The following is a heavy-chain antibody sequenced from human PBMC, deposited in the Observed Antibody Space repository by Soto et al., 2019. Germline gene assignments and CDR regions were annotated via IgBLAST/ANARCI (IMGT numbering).Heavy chain of an antibody. D-gene: IGHD6-19*01. CDR3: VKEASGWKSRGSFDL. V-gene: IGHV3-21*04. Sequence: GGSLRLSCASSGFIFSSYSMNWVRQAPGKGLEWVSSISSSSSYIHYADSVKGRFTISRDNAKNTLYLQMNSLRAEDTAIYYCVKEASGWKSRGSFDLWGRGTMVTVSS. CDR1: GFIFSSYS. J-gene: IGHJ3*01. CDR2: ISSSSSYI.